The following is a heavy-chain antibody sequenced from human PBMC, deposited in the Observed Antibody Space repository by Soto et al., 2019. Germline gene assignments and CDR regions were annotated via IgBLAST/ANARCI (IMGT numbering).Heavy chain of an antibody. CDR2: ISAYNGNT. J-gene: IGHJ5*02. CDR3: PRVGPYCSGGSCHYNWLDP. CDR1: GYSFTSYG. V-gene: IGHV1-18*01. D-gene: IGHD2-15*01. Sequence: ASVKVSCKASGYSFTSYGISWVRQAPGQGLEWMGWISAYNGNTNHAQKLQGRVTMTTDTSTSTAYMELRSLRSDDTAVYYCPRVGPYCSGGSCHYNWLDPWGQGTLVTVSS.